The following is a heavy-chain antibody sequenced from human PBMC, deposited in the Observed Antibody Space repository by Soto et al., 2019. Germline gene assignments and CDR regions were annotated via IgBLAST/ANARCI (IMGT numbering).Heavy chain of an antibody. CDR3: ARDAYYYGMDV. Sequence: EVQLVESGGGLVQPGGSLRLSCVASKFTFSSYWMSWVRQAPGKGLEWVANIKQDGSERYYVDSVKGRFTISRDNAENSLYLQMNSLRAEDTAMCFCARDAYYYGMDVWGQGTTVTVSS. V-gene: IGHV3-7*01. CDR1: KFTFSSYW. CDR2: IKQDGSER. J-gene: IGHJ6*02.